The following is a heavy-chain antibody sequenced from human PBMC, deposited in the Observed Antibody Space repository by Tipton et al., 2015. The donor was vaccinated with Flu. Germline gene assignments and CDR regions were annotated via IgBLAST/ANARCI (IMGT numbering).Heavy chain of an antibody. V-gene: IGHV4-38-2*02. D-gene: IGHD4-11*01. CDR1: GYSITSGSF. Sequence: TLSLTCTVSGYSITSGSFWGWIRQPPGKGLEWIGNVHRGGSPYYTPSLRSRVTMSVDTSKNQFYLRLSSVTAADTALYYCARRDYSNYVSEPKNWFHPWGREPWSPSPQ. CDR2: VHRGGSP. CDR3: ARRDYSNYVSEPKNWFHP. J-gene: IGHJ5*02.